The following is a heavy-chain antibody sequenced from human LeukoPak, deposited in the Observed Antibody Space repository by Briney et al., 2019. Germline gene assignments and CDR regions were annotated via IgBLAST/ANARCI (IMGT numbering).Heavy chain of an antibody. CDR1: GYSFTSYW. CDR2: IYPGDSDT. V-gene: IGHV5-51*01. Sequence: GESLKISCKGSGYSFTSYWIGWVRQMPGKGLEWMGIIYPGDSDTRYSPSFQGQVTISADKSISTAYLQWSSLKASDTAMYYCARLGVVYSSSADWFDPWGQGTLVTVSS. CDR3: ARLGVVYSSSADWFDP. J-gene: IGHJ5*02. D-gene: IGHD6-6*01.